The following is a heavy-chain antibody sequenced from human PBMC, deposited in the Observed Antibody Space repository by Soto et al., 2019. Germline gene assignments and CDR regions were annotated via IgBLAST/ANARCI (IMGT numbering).Heavy chain of an antibody. J-gene: IGHJ4*02. CDR2: IYFSGSG. CDR1: GVSINSYY. CDR3: ARHIASQYCSAGSCYGPFDY. D-gene: IGHD2-15*01. Sequence: QVQLQESGPGLVKPSETLSLTCTVSGVSINSYYWSWIRQPPGKGLEYIGYIYFSGSGNYNPSLKSRLTISLDTSKNQFSLKLSSVTAADTAVYYCARHIASQYCSAGSCYGPFDYWGLGTLVTVSS. V-gene: IGHV4-59*01.